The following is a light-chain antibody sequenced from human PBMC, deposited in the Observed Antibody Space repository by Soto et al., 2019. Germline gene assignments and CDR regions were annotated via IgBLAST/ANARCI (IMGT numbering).Light chain of an antibody. V-gene: IGKV3-15*01. J-gene: IGKJ5*01. Sequence: EVVMTQSPATLSVSPGERGTVSCRASQSVRSNLAWFQQKPGQSPRLLIYGASTRATGIPARFSGSGSGTEFTLTISSLQSEDFAVYYCQQYNNWPPINFGQGTRLEIK. CDR1: QSVRSN. CDR3: QQYNNWPPIN. CDR2: GAS.